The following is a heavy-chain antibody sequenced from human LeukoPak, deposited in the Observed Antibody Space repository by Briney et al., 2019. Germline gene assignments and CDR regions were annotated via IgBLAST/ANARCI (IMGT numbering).Heavy chain of an antibody. Sequence: PSETLSLTCTVSGGSISSDNYYWGWIRQPPGKGLEWIGSIDYSGNTYYNPSLKSRLTISVDTSKNQFSLKLSSVTAADTAVYYCARGVGQLVPEDYWGQGTLVTVSS. CDR1: GGSISSDNYY. D-gene: IGHD6-13*01. V-gene: IGHV4-39*07. J-gene: IGHJ4*02. CDR3: ARGVGQLVPEDY. CDR2: IDYSGNT.